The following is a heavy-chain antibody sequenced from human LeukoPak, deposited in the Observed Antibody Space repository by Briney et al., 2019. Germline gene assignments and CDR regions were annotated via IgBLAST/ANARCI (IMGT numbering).Heavy chain of an antibody. CDR1: RFIFSSYG. CDR3: ARVPFDY. J-gene: IGHJ4*02. V-gene: IGHV3-33*01. CDR2: IWYDGSNK. Sequence: PGGSLRLSCAASRFIFSSYGIHWVRQAPGKGLEWVAVIWYDGSNKYYADSVKGRFTISRDNSKNTLYLQMNSLRADDTAVYYCARVPFDYWGQGTLVTVSS.